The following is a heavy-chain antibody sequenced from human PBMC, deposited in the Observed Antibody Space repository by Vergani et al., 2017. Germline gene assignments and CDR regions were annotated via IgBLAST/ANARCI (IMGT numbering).Heavy chain of an antibody. CDR2: IIPIFGTA. CDR3: ARATGWPYYDSARWYYFDY. V-gene: IGHV1-69*01. Sequence: QVQLVQSGAEVKKPGSSVKVSCKASGGTFSSYAISWVRQAPGQGLEWMGGIIPIFGTANYAQKCQGRVTITADESTSTAYMELSSLRSEDTAVYYCARATGWPYYDSARWYYFDYWGQGTLVTVSA. D-gene: IGHD3-22*01. J-gene: IGHJ4*02. CDR1: GGTFSSYA.